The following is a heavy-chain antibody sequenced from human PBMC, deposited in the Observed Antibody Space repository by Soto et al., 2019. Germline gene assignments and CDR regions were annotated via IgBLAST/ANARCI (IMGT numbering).Heavy chain of an antibody. Sequence: QVQLVESGGGVVQPGRSLRLSCAASGFIFSSFGMHWVRQAPGKGLEWVAVISYDGSNKYYADSVKGRFTISRDNSKNTPSMEINSLRAEDTAVYYCAQDYEAHYYYHSSGYFPLRYWGRGNLVAVCS. V-gene: IGHV3-30*18. CDR3: AQDYEAHYYYHSSGYFPLRY. D-gene: IGHD3-22*01. CDR2: ISYDGSNK. CDR1: GFIFSSFG. J-gene: IGHJ4*02.